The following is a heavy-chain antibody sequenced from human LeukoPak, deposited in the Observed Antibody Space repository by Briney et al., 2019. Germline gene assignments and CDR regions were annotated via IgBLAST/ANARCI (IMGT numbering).Heavy chain of an antibody. CDR1: GGSLSSYY. V-gene: IGHV4-4*07. CDR2: IYTSGST. J-gene: IGHJ4*02. CDR3: ARGYDGVEY. D-gene: IGHD3-3*01. Sequence: KPPETLSLTCTVSGGSLSSYYCSWIRPPAGGGLGWIGRIYTSGSTNYNPSLKSRVTMSLDASKNQFSLKRSSVTAADTAVYYCARGYDGVEYWGQGNLVTVSS.